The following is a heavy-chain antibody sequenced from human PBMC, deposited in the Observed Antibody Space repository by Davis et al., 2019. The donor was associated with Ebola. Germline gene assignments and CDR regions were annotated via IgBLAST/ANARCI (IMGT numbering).Heavy chain of an antibody. CDR2: ISAYNGNT. CDR3: ARDSQNGGYYGMDV. Sequence: ASVKVSCKASGYTFTSYGISWVRQAPGQGLEWMGWISAYNGNTNYAQKFQGRVTMTRDTSTSTVYMELSSLRSEDTAVYYCARDSQNGGYYGMDVWGKGTTVTVSS. V-gene: IGHV1-18*04. D-gene: IGHD4-23*01. CDR1: GYTFTSYG. J-gene: IGHJ6*04.